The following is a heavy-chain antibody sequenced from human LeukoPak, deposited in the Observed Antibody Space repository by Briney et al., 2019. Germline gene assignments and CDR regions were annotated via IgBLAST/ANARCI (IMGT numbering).Heavy chain of an antibody. V-gene: IGHV1-8*01. CDR2: MNPNSGIT. CDR3: ARTVAAAADDAFDI. D-gene: IGHD6-13*01. CDR1: GYTFTSYD. J-gene: IGHJ3*02. Sequence: ASVKVSCKASGYTFTSYDINWVRQATGQGLEWMGWMNPNSGITGYAQKFQGRVTMTRNTSISTAYMELSSLRSEDTAVYYCARTVAAAADDAFDIWGQGTMVTVSS.